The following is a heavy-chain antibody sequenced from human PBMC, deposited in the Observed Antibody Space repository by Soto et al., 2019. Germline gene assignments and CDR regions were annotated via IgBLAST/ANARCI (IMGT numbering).Heavy chain of an antibody. D-gene: IGHD3-22*01. J-gene: IGHJ6*02. Sequence: QVQLVQSGAEVKKPGSSVKVSCKASGGSLSNYGISWVRQAPGQGLEWMGAIIPVFGTPNYAQKFQDRGTISADASTTTVYMEVRSLSSEDTAVYYCARGDATKIVVTTYYAMDVWGQGTTVTVSS. CDR2: IIPVFGTP. V-gene: IGHV1-69*12. CDR3: ARGDATKIVVTTYYAMDV. CDR1: GGSLSNYG.